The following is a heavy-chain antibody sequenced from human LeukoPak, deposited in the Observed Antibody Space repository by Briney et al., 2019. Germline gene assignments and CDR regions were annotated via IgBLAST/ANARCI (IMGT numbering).Heavy chain of an antibody. Sequence: PSQTLSLTCAVSGGSISSGGYSWSWIRQPPGKGLEWIGYIYYSGSTYYNPSLKSRVTISVDTSKNQFSLKLSSVTAADTAVYHCARGGAAGGSHYFDYWGQGTLVTVSS. J-gene: IGHJ4*02. CDR2: IYYSGST. CDR3: ARGGAAGGSHYFDY. D-gene: IGHD6-13*01. CDR1: GGSISSGGYS. V-gene: IGHV4-30-4*07.